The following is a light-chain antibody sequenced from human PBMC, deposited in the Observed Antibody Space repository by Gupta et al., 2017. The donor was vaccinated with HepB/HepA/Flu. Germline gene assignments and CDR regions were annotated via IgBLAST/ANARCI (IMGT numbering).Light chain of an antibody. CDR2: AAS. Sequence: DIQMTQSTSSLSASVGDRVTITCRASQSISSYLNWYQQKPGKAPKLLIYAASSLQSGVPSRFSGSGSGTDFNITISSLQAEDVATYYRQQSYSTPFTFGPGTKVDIK. V-gene: IGKV1-39*01. CDR3: QQSYSTPFT. J-gene: IGKJ3*01. CDR1: QSISSY.